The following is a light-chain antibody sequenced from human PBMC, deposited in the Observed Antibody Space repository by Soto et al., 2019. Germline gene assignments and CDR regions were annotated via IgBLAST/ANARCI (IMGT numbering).Light chain of an antibody. CDR3: SSYTSSSTLV. CDR1: SXDVGGYNY. Sequence: QSALTQPASVSGSPGQSITISCTGXSXDVGGYNYVSWYQQHPGKAPKLMIYEVSNRPSGVSNRFSGSKSGNTASLTISGLQAEDEADYYCSSYTSSSTLVFGGGTKLTVL. J-gene: IGLJ2*01. V-gene: IGLV2-14*01. CDR2: EVS.